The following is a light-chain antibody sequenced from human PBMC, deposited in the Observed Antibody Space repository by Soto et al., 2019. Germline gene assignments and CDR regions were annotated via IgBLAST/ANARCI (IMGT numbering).Light chain of an antibody. CDR2: DVS. Sequence: EIVLTQSPATLSLSPGERATLSCRASQSVSSFLAWYQQKPGQAPRLVIYDVSSRATGVPPRFSGSGSGTDFTLTISSLEPEDFAFYYCLQRSTWYTLGQGTKLEI. CDR1: QSVSSF. J-gene: IGKJ2*01. CDR3: LQRSTWYT. V-gene: IGKV3-11*01.